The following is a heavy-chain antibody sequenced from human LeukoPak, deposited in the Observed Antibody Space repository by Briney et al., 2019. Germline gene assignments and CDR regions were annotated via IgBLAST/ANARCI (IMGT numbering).Heavy chain of an antibody. CDR2: IYTDGSST. J-gene: IGHJ4*02. CDR1: GFPFSNYW. CDR3: ARGASNRFDY. Sequence: GSLKLSRAAPGFPFSNYWMHRVRPAPGEGLVWVSRIYTDGSSTNYADSVKGRFTISRDNAKNTLYLQMNSLRGEDTAVYYCARGASNRFDYWGQGTLVTVSS. D-gene: IGHD1-14*01. V-gene: IGHV3-74*01.